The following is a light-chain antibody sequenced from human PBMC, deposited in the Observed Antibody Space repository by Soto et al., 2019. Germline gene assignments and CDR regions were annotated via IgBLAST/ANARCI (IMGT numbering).Light chain of an antibody. V-gene: IGKV3-15*01. CDR1: QSVSSN. CDR3: QQYANGPFT. J-gene: IGKJ3*01. CDR2: DAS. Sequence: EIVMTQSPATLSVSPGERATLSCRASQSVSSNLAWYQQEPGQRPRLLIYDASARATGVPARFTGSGSGTEFTLTISSLQSEDFELYWCQQYANGPFTFGPGTTVEIK.